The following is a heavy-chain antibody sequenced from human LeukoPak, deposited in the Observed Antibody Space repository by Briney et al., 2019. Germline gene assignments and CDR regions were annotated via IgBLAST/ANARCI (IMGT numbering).Heavy chain of an antibody. CDR2: TFYRSKWYN. D-gene: IGHD1/OR15-1a*01. CDR3: ARDTGTQIPFDY. CDR1: GDSLFSSASA. V-gene: IGHV6-1*01. J-gene: IGHJ4*02. Sequence: SQTLSLTCAISGDSLFSSASAWNWIRQSPSGGLEWLGRTFYRSKWYNDYAESVRSRISINPDTSKNQFSLQLNSVTPEDTAVYFCARDTGTQIPFDYWGQGTPVSVSS.